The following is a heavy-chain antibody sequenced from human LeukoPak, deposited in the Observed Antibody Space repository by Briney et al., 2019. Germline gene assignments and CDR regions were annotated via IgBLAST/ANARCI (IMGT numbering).Heavy chain of an antibody. J-gene: IGHJ5*02. CDR1: GYTLTELS. V-gene: IGHV1-24*01. D-gene: IGHD1-14*01. Sequence: ASVKVSCKVPGYTLTELSMHWVRQAPGKGLEWMGGFDPEDGETIYAQKFQGRVTMTEDTSTDTAYMELSSLRSEDTAVYYCATDRFGSTGNAGFDPWGQGTLVTVSS. CDR2: FDPEDGET. CDR3: ATDRFGSTGNAGFDP.